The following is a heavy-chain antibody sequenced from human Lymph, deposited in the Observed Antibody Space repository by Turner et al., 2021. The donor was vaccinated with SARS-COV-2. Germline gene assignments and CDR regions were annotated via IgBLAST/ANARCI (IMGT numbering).Heavy chain of an antibody. CDR3: ARENCGGDCYPDDYYGMDV. D-gene: IGHD2-21*02. V-gene: IGHV4-59*01. Sequence: QVQLQESGPGLVKPSETLSLTCTVPGGSISSYYWSWLRQPPGKGLEWIAYIYYRGSTNYNPSLKSRVTISVDTSKNQFSLKLSSVTAADTAMYYCARENCGGDCYPDDYYGMDVWGQGTTVTVSS. CDR2: IYYRGST. J-gene: IGHJ6*02. CDR1: GGSISSYY.